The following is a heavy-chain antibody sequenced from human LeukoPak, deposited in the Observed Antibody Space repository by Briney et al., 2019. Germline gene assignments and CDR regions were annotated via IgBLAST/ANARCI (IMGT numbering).Heavy chain of an antibody. D-gene: IGHD5-18*01. Sequence: SQTLSLTCTVSGASIRSGDYYWSWIRQPPGKGLEWIGYIYDSGSTYYNPSLKSRITISVDTSENRFSLKLSSVTATDTAVYYCARDQGYSYGAFDFWGQGALVTVSS. V-gene: IGHV4-30-4*01. J-gene: IGHJ4*02. CDR2: IYDSGST. CDR3: ARDQGYSYGAFDF. CDR1: GASIRSGDYY.